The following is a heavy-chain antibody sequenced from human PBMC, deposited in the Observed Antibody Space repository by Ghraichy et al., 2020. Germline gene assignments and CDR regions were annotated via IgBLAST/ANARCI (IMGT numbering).Heavy chain of an antibody. CDR3: GRHSGLSRGFDP. D-gene: IGHD3-10*01. CDR1: GGSISSSSYY. Sequence: SETLSLTCSVSGGSISSSSYYWGWIRQPPGKGLEWIGSIYYSGSTYYNPSLKSRVTISVETSKNQLSLKLSSVTAADTAVYYCGRHSGLSRGFDPWGQGTLVTVSS. CDR2: IYYSGST. J-gene: IGHJ5*02. V-gene: IGHV4-39*01.